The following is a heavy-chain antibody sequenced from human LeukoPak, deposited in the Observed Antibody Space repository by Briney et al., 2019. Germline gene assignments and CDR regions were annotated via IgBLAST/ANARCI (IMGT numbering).Heavy chain of an antibody. V-gene: IGHV4-39*07. Sequence: SETLSLTCTVPGGSISSSTYYWGWIRQPPGKGLEWIGSIYYGGSTYYNSSLKSRVTISVDISKNQFSLKVSSVTAADTAVYYCARDAGHQLSRRNYYAMDVWGQGTTVTVSS. CDR2: IYYGGST. CDR3: ARDAGHQLSRRNYYAMDV. CDR1: GGSISSSTYY. D-gene: IGHD2-2*01. J-gene: IGHJ6*02.